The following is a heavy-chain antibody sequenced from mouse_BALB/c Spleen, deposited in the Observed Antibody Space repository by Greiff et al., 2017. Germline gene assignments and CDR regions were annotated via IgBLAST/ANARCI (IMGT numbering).Heavy chain of an antibody. CDR2: INPSTGYT. V-gene: IGHV1-7*01. J-gene: IGHJ3*01. CDR3: AELSWFAY. Sequence: QVQLQQSGAELAKPGASVKMSCKASGYTFTSYWMHWVKQRPGQGLEWIGYINPSTGYTEYNQKFKDKATLTADKSSSTAYMQLSSLTSEDSAVYYCAELSWFAYWGQGTLVTVSA. CDR1: GYTFTSYW.